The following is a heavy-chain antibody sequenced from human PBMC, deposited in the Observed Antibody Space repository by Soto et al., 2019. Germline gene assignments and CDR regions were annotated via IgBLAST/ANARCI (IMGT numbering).Heavy chain of an antibody. V-gene: IGHV1-69*13. CDR2: IIPIFGTA. CDR1: GCTFSSYA. CDR3: AELRSGSYYASDY. D-gene: IGHD1-26*01. Sequence: SVKVSCKASGCTFSSYAISCGRHAPGQGLEWMGGIIPIFGTANYAQKFQGRVTITADESTSTAYMELSSLRSEDTAVYYCAELRSGSYYASDYWGQGTLVTVS. J-gene: IGHJ4*02.